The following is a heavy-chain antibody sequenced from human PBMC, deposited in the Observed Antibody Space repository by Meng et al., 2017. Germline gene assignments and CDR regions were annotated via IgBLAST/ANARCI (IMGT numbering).Heavy chain of an antibody. D-gene: IGHD6-19*01. CDR2: INHSGST. CDR1: GGSFNGYY. V-gene: IGHV4-34*01. CDR3: ARGFYSSGWNTFDY. J-gene: IGHJ4*02. Sequence: QVQLPQWGAGLLRPSETLSLTCGVYGGSFNGYYWTWIRQPPGKGLEWVGDINHSGSTNYYPSLKSRVTISLDTSKNQFSLKLRSVTAADTAVYFCARGFYSSGWNTFDYWGQGTLVTVSS.